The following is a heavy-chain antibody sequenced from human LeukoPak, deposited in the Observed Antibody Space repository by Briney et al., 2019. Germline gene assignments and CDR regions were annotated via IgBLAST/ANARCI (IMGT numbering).Heavy chain of an antibody. CDR3: ASDHLRSGWFDP. J-gene: IGHJ5*02. Sequence: SQTLSLTCTVSGGSISSGGYYWSWIRQHPGKGLEWIGYIYYSGSTYYNPSLKSRVTISVDTSKNQFSLKLSSVTAADTAVYYCASDHLRSGWFDPWGQGTLVTVSS. V-gene: IGHV4-31*03. CDR2: IYYSGST. D-gene: IGHD3-16*01. CDR1: GGSISSGGYY.